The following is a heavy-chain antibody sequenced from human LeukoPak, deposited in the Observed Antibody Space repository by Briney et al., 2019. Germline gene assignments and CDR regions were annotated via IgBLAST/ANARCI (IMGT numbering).Heavy chain of an antibody. Sequence: GGSLRHSCAASGFTFSSYSMNWVRQAPGKGLEWVSSISSSSSYIYYADSVKGRFTISRDNAKNSLYLQMNSLRAEDTAVYYCARVSEQQPPHWGQGTLVTVSS. D-gene: IGHD6-13*01. V-gene: IGHV3-21*04. CDR1: GFTFSSYS. CDR3: ARVSEQQPPH. CDR2: ISSSSSYI. J-gene: IGHJ4*02.